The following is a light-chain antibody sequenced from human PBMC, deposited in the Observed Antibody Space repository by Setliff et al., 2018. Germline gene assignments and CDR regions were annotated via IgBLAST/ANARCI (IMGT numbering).Light chain of an antibody. J-gene: IGLJ1*01. CDR2: EVF. V-gene: IGLV2-18*02. CDR3: SSYAVSNNGFV. CDR1: YSDVGCHDR. Sequence: QSALTQPPSVSGSPGQSVTISCTGTYSDVGCHDRVSWYQQTPGAAPKLIIYEVFNRPSGVPDRFSGSKSGTTASLTISGLQAEDEADYYRSSYAVSNNGFVFGTGTKVTVL.